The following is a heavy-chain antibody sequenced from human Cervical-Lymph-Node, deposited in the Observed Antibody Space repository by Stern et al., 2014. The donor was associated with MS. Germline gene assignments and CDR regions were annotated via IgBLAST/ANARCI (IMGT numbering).Heavy chain of an antibody. Sequence: TASGFTFDTYAMHWVRQAPGKGLEWVSSISGNSVAIEYADSVKGRFTISRDNAKTSLYLQMDSLRAEDTALYYCVKDMGIGYDFFDYWGQGTLVTVSS. J-gene: IGHJ4*02. V-gene: IGHV3-9*01. D-gene: IGHD5-12*01. CDR2: ISGNSVAI. CDR3: VKDMGIGYDFFDY. CDR1: GFTFDTYA.